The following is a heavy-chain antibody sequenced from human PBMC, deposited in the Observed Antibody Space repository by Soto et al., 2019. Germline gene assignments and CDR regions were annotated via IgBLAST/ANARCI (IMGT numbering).Heavy chain of an antibody. Sequence: GGSLRLSCAASGFTFSSYSMNWVRQAPGKGLEWVSYISSSSSTIYYADSVKGRFTISRDNAKNSLYLQMNSLRAEDTAVYYYARDQSRYCSGGSCYSAAFDIWGQGTMVTVSS. J-gene: IGHJ3*02. CDR1: GFTFSSYS. CDR3: ARDQSRYCSGGSCYSAAFDI. D-gene: IGHD2-15*01. V-gene: IGHV3-48*01. CDR2: ISSSSSTI.